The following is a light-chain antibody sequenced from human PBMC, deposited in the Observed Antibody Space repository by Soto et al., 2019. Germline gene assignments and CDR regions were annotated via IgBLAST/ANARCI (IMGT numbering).Light chain of an antibody. Sequence: SYELTQPPSVSGAPGQTARITCGGNNIASKSVHWYQQKPGQAPVLVVYDDRDRPSGIPERFSGSNSGNTATLTISRVDAGDEADFYCQVWDSSSDQYVFGPGTKLTVL. CDR3: QVWDSSSDQYV. CDR1: NIASKS. CDR2: DDR. V-gene: IGLV3-21*02. J-gene: IGLJ1*01.